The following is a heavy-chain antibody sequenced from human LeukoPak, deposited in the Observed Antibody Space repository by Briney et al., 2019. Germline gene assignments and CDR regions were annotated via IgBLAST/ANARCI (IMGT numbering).Heavy chain of an antibody. J-gene: IGHJ4*02. D-gene: IGHD6-13*01. Sequence: GGSLRLSCAASGFTFSSCSMNWVRQAPGKGLEWVSSISSSSSYIYYADSVKGRFTISRDNAKNSLYLQMNSLRAEDTAVYYCASFSSSWSGFDYWGQGTLVTVSS. CDR3: ASFSSSWSGFDY. CDR2: ISSSSSYI. CDR1: GFTFSSCS. V-gene: IGHV3-21*01.